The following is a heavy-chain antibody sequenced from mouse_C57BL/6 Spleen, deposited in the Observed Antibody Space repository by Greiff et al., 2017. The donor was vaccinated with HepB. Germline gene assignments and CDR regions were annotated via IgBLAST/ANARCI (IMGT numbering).Heavy chain of an antibody. CDR1: GFTFSSYA. Sequence: EVMLVESGGGFVKPGGSLKLSCAASGFTFSSYAMSWVRQTPEKRLEWVATISDGGSYTYYPDNVKGRFTISRDNAKNNLYLQMSHLKSEDTAMYYCARDSDYYWYFDVWGTGTTVTVSS. V-gene: IGHV5-4*01. CDR2: ISDGGSYT. CDR3: ARDSDYYWYFDV. D-gene: IGHD2-4*01. J-gene: IGHJ1*03.